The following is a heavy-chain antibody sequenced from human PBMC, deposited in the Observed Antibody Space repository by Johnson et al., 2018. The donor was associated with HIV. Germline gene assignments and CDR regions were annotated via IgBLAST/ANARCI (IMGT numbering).Heavy chain of an antibody. V-gene: IGHV3-30-3*01. Sequence: RLSCAASGFTFSSYAMHWVRQAPGKGLEWVAVISYDGSNKYYADSVKGRFTISRDNSKNTLYLQMNSLRAEDTAVYYCARGEEMATILIWGQGTMVTVSS. CDR2: ISYDGSNK. J-gene: IGHJ3*02. D-gene: IGHD5-24*01. CDR1: GFTFSSYA. CDR3: ARGEEMATILI.